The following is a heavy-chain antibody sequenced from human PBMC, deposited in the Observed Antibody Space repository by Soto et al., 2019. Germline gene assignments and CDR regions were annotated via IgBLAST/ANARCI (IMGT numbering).Heavy chain of an antibody. Sequence: GESLKISCKGSGYSFTSYWISWVRQMPGKGLEWMGRIDPSDSYTNYSPSFQGHVTISADKSISTAYLQWSSLKASDTAMYYWARYYSSSSYYYYYGMGVWGQGTTVTVSS. J-gene: IGHJ6*02. V-gene: IGHV5-10-1*01. CDR3: ARYYSSSSYYYYYGMGV. D-gene: IGHD6-6*01. CDR1: GYSFTSYW. CDR2: IDPSDSYT.